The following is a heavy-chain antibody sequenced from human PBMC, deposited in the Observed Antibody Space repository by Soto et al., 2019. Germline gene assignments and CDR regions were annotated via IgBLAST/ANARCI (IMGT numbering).Heavy chain of an antibody. V-gene: IGHV3-33*01. D-gene: IGHD6-13*01. J-gene: IGHJ4*02. CDR3: ARDPSPPYSSRYYYFDY. CDR1: GFTFSSYG. CDR2: IWYDGSNK. Sequence: GGSLRLSCAASGFTFSSYGMHWVRQAPGKGLEWVAVIWYDGSNKYYADSVKGRFTISRDNSKNTLYLQMNSLRAEDTAVYYCARDPSPPYSSRYYYFDYWGQGSLVTVSS.